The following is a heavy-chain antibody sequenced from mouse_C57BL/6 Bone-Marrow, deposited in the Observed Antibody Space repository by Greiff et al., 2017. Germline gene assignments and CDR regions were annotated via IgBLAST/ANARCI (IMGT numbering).Heavy chain of an antibody. D-gene: IGHD2-5*01. CDR1: GYTFTRYG. Sequence: QVQLQQSGAELARPGASVKLSCKASGYTFTRYGISWVKQRTGPGLGWIGEIYPRRGNTYYNEKFKGKATLTADKSSSTAYMELRSLTSEDSAVYFCAGHYSNFDYWGQGTTLTVSS. J-gene: IGHJ2*01. CDR3: AGHYSNFDY. V-gene: IGHV1-81*01. CDR2: IYPRRGNT.